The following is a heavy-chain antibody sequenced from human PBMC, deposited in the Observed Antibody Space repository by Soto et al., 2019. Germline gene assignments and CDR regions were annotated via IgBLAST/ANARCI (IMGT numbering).Heavy chain of an antibody. CDR3: AGRSSSSNYYYYMDV. V-gene: IGHV3-72*01. Sequence: EVQLVESGGSLVQPGGSLRLSCAASGFTFSDNYMDWVRQAPGKGLEWVGRTRNKANSYTTEYAASVKGRFTISRDDSKNSLYLQMNSLKTEDTAVYYCAGRSSSSNYYYYMDVWGKGTTVTVSS. CDR1: GFTFSDNY. D-gene: IGHD6-6*01. CDR2: TRNKANSYTT. J-gene: IGHJ6*03.